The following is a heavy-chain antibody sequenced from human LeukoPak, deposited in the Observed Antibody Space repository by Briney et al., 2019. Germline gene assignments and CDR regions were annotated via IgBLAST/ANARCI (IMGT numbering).Heavy chain of an antibody. V-gene: IGHV3-11*01. CDR2: ISGSGSTI. D-gene: IGHD2-2*01. J-gene: IGHJ4*02. Sequence: GGSLRLSCAGSGFSFSDYHMSWIRQAPGKGLEWVSYISGSGSTIYYADSVKGRFTISRDNAKNSLYLQVNSLRAEDTAVYYCARDRRHCSFTNCCNAYFDYWGQGTLVTVSS. CDR3: ARDRRHCSFTNCCNAYFDY. CDR1: GFSFSDYH.